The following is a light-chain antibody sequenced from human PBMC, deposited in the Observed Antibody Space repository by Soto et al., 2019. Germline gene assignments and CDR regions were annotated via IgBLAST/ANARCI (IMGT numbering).Light chain of an antibody. CDR1: QSVSSN. CDR3: QQYNNWPSYT. Sequence: EIVMTQSPATLSVSPGERATLSCRASQSVSSNLAWYQQKPGQAPRLLIYGASTRATGIPARFSGSGSGTEFTLPISSLQSEDFVVYCCQQYNNWPSYTFGLGTKLEIK. J-gene: IGKJ2*01. CDR2: GAS. V-gene: IGKV3-15*01.